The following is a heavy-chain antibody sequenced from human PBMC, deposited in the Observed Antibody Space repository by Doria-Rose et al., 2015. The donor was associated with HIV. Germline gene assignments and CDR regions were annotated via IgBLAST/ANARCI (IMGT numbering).Heavy chain of an antibody. J-gene: IGHJ4*02. D-gene: IGHD6-13*01. CDR3: ARIKSSRWYHKYYFDF. CDR2: NFSDDER. V-gene: IGHV2-26*01. CDR1: GVSLSSPGMG. Sequence: SGPVLVKPTETLTLTCTVSGVSLSSPGMGVSWIRQPPGKALEWLANNFSDDERSYKTSLKSRLTISRGTSKGQVVLTMTDMDPVDTATYYCARIKSSRWYHKYYFDFWGQGTLVIVSA.